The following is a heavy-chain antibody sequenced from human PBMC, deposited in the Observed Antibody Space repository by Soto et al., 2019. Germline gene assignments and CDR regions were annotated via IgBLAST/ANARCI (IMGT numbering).Heavy chain of an antibody. V-gene: IGHV3-7*01. J-gene: IGHJ6*02. CDR2: IKQDGSEK. CDR3: ARDKNVGYSGYDSYYYYGMDV. Sequence: XGSLELSCAASGFTFSSYWMSGVRQAPGKGLEWVANIKQDGSEKYYVDSVKGRFTISRDNAKNSLYLQMNSLRAEDTAVYYCARDKNVGYSGYDSYYYYGMDVWGQGTTVTVSS. D-gene: IGHD5-12*01. CDR1: GFTFSSYW.